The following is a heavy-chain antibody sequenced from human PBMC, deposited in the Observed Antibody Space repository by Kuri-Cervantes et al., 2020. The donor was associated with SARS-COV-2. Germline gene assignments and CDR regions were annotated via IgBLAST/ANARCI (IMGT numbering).Heavy chain of an antibody. Sequence: GESLKISCAASGFTVSSNYMSWVRQAPGKGPEWVSVIYSGGSTYYADSVQGRFTISRDNSKNTLYLQMNSLRVEDTAVYCCAREDRYGGNLNWFDPWGQGTLVTVSS. CDR1: GFTVSSNY. D-gene: IGHD1-26*01. V-gene: IGHV3-53*01. CDR2: IYSGGST. J-gene: IGHJ5*02. CDR3: AREDRYGGNLNWFDP.